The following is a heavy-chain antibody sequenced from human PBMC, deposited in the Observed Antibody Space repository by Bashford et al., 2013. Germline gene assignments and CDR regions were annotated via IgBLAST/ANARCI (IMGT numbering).Heavy chain of an antibody. CDR1: GFTFSSYE. CDR2: ISSSGSTI. CDR3: ARDQGYSSSATAFDI. V-gene: IGHV3-48*03. D-gene: IGHD6-13*01. J-gene: IGHJ3*02. Sequence: GSLRLSCAASGFTFSSYEMNWVRQAPGKGLEWVSYISSSGSTIYYADSVKGRFTISRDNAKNSLYLQMNSLRAEDTAVYYCARDQGYSSSATAFDIWGQGTMVTVSS.